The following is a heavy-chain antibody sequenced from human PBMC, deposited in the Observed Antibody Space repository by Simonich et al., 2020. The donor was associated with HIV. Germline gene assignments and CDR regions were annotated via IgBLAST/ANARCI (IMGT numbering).Heavy chain of an antibody. J-gene: IGHJ4*02. D-gene: IGHD3-10*01. CDR1: GYSFTHYY. Sequence: EVQVVQSGAEVKKPGATVKISCKVSGYSFTHYYMHWVQQAPGRGLEWMGMVDPKEIETILAEKFQGRVTITADTSTDTAYRELGSLRSEDTAVYYCATNPYYFGSGSETYYFDYWGQGTLVTVSS. V-gene: IGHV1-69-2*01. CDR2: VDPKEIET. CDR3: ATNPYYFGSGSETYYFDY.